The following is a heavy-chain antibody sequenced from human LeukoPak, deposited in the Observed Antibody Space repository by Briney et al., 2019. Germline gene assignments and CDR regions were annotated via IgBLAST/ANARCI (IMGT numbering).Heavy chain of an antibody. Sequence: GWSLRLSCAASGFTFSSYAMSWVRQAPGKGLEWVSTIRAGGDSTFYADSVKGRFTISRDNSKSTLYLQLNSLRAEDTAVYYCAKIVVVATSTGNDYWGQGTLVTVFS. J-gene: IGHJ4*02. CDR3: AKIVVVATSTGNDY. D-gene: IGHD2-15*01. CDR2: IRAGGDST. V-gene: IGHV3-23*01. CDR1: GFTFSSYA.